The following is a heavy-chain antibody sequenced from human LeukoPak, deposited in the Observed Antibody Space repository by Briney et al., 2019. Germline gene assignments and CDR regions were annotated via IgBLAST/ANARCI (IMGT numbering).Heavy chain of an antibody. Sequence: ASVKVSCKVSGYTLTAFSMHWVRQAPGKGLEWMGGFDSENGETIYAQKFQGRVTMTEDTSTDTAYMELSSLRSEDTAVYYCARDQNYYGSGSYSGGYNWFDPWGQGTLVTVSS. CDR3: ARDQNYYGSGSYSGGYNWFDP. D-gene: IGHD3-10*01. J-gene: IGHJ5*02. CDR1: GYTLTAFS. CDR2: FDSENGET. V-gene: IGHV1-24*01.